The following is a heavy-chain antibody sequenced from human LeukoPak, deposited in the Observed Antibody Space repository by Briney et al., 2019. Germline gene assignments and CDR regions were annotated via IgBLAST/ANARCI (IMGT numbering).Heavy chain of an antibody. Sequence: PGGSLRLSCAASGFTVSTNYMSWVRQVSGEGLEFVSLISTSGTTDYADSVKGRFTISSDNSKNTLYLQMNSLGAEDSAVYYCAKIRSDTRGWYEFDYWGQGTLVTVSS. J-gene: IGHJ4*02. CDR1: GFTVSTNY. V-gene: IGHV3-53*01. CDR2: ISTSGTT. CDR3: AKIRSDTRGWYEFDY. D-gene: IGHD6-19*01.